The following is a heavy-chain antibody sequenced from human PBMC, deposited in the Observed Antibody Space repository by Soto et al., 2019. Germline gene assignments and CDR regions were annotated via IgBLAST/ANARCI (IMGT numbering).Heavy chain of an antibody. CDR1: GFSFSSFA. D-gene: IGHD4-17*01. CDR3: AKDPNGDYVGAFDS. V-gene: IGHV3-23*01. Sequence: EVQLLESGGGLVQPGGSLRLSCRASGFSFSSFAMTWVRQAPGKGLEWVSSIAGSGIITYYTDSVKGRFTISRDNSGNTLFLHMNSLRADDTAVYYCAKDPNGDYVGAFDSWGQGTLVTVSS. CDR2: IAGSGIIT. J-gene: IGHJ4*02.